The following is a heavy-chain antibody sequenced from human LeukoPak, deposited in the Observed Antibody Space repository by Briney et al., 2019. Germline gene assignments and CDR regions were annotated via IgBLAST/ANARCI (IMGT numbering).Heavy chain of an antibody. Sequence: GGSLRLSCAASGFTFSDYWMTWVRQTPEKGREWLAQINGDGSEKYFVDSVRGRFAISRDNAKNSLYLQMNSLRVEDAAVYFCVRYSGSRSLDWWGRGTLVSVSS. V-gene: IGHV3-7*01. CDR1: GFTFSDYW. CDR2: INGDGSEK. D-gene: IGHD2-21*01. J-gene: IGHJ4*02. CDR3: VRYSGSRSLDW.